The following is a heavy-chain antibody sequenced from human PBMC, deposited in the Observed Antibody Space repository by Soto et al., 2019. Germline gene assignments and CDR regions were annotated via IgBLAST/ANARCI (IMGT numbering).Heavy chain of an antibody. CDR2: IGSETDGGTI. CDR3: TTAHPSGPDY. J-gene: IGHJ4*02. CDR1: GFTFSNAR. V-gene: IGHV3-15*04. D-gene: IGHD5-12*01. Sequence: PGGSLRLSCAASGFTFSNARMNWVRQAPGKGLEWVGHIGSETDGGTIVYPAPVKGRFIISRDDSRNTLFLQMNNLKTEDTAVYYCTTAHPSGPDYWGQGTMVTVSS.